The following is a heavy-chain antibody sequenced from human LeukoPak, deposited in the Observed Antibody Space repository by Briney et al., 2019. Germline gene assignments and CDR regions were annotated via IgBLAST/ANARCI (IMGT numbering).Heavy chain of an antibody. D-gene: IGHD3-10*01. J-gene: IGHJ5*02. Sequence: PSETLSLTCTVSGGSISSSSYYWGWIRQPPGKGLEWIGSIYYSGSTYYNPSLKSRVTISVDTSENQFSLKLSSVTAADTAVYYCARPLYYGSGRSWFDPWGQGTLVTVSS. CDR1: GGSISSSSYY. CDR2: IYYSGST. V-gene: IGHV4-39*01. CDR3: ARPLYYGSGRSWFDP.